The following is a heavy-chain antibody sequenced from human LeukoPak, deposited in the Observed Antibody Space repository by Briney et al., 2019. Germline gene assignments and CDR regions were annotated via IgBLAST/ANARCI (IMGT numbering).Heavy chain of an antibody. CDR1: GLTFSSHA. Sequence: GGSLRLSCVASGLTFSSHAMTWVRQTPGKGLEWVSAISGSGGSTYYADSVKGRFTISRDNSKNTQYLQMNSLRAEDTAVYYCASYRLRWSYYFDYWGQGTLVTVSS. D-gene: IGHD4-23*01. V-gene: IGHV3-23*01. CDR2: ISGSGGST. J-gene: IGHJ4*02. CDR3: ASYRLRWSYYFDY.